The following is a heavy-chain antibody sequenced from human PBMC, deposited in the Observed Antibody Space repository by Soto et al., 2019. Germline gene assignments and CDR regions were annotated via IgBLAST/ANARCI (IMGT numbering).Heavy chain of an antibody. V-gene: IGHV1-69*13. CDR3: ARDLGYSGYQPFDP. J-gene: IGHJ5*02. Sequence: SGKVSCKASGGTFSSYAISWVRQAPGQGLEWMGGIIPIFGTANYAQKFQGRVTITADESTSTAYMELSSLRSEDTAVYYCARDLGYSGYQPFDPWGQGTLFTVSS. CDR2: IIPIFGTA. D-gene: IGHD5-12*01. CDR1: GGTFSSYA.